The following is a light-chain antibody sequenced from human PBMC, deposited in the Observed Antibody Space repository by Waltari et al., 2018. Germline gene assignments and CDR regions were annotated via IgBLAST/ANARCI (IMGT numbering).Light chain of an antibody. Sequence: QSALTQPRSLSGSPGQSVTISCTGTSRAVGGYDYVSCYHQHPGKAPKHMIYAVSKRPSGVPDRFSGSKSGNTASLTISGLQAEDEADYYCCSYAGSYTLVFGGGTKLTVL. CDR1: SRAVGGYDY. CDR3: CSYAGSYTLV. J-gene: IGLJ2*01. V-gene: IGLV2-11*01. CDR2: AVS.